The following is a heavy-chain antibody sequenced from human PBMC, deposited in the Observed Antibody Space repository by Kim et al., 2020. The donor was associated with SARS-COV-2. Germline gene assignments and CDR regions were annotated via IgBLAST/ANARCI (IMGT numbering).Heavy chain of an antibody. CDR3: ARRMALSAMDL. J-gene: IGHJ4*02. D-gene: IGHD2-8*01. Sequence: YAGAVKGRFTVSRDDAKNSVFLQMDSLGGEDTAFYYCARRMALSAMDLWGQGTLVTVSS. V-gene: IGHV3-48*01.